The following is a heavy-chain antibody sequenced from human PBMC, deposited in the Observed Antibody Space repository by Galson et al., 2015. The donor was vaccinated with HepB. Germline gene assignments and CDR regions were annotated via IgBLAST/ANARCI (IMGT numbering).Heavy chain of an antibody. Sequence: SLRLSCAASGFTFSSYALSWVRQAPGKGLEWVSAISGSGDTTYYADSVKGRFTIPRDNSEDTIYMQMNRLRAEDTAVYYCARGRYTDSVGLVNYWGQGTLVTVSS. D-gene: IGHD3-16*01. CDR2: ISGSGDTT. CDR1: GFTFSSYA. V-gene: IGHV3-23*01. CDR3: ARGRYTDSVGLVNY. J-gene: IGHJ4*02.